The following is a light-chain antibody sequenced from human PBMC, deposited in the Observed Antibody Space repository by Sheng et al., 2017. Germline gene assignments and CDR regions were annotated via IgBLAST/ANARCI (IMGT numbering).Light chain of an antibody. CDR1: QSVLYSIDNKNY. V-gene: IGKV4-1*01. J-gene: IGKJ1*01. Sequence: DIVMTQSPDSLAVSLGERATINCKSSQSVLYSIDNKNYLVWYQQKPGQPPKLLIYWASIRESGVPDRFSGGGSGTDFTLTISALQAEDVAVYYCQQFXTTPPTFGKGPRWKSN. CDR3: QQFXTTPPT. CDR2: WAS.